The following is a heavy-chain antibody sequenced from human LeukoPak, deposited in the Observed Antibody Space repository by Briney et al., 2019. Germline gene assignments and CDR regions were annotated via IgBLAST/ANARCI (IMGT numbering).Heavy chain of an antibody. D-gene: IGHD4-17*01. CDR3: AKLTTATTLRDY. V-gene: IGHV3-30*02. J-gene: IGHJ4*02. CDR2: IRYDGSNK. Sequence: GGSLTLSCAASGFTFSSYGMHWVRQAPGKGLEWVAFIRYDGSNKYYADSVKGRFTISRDNSKNTLYLQMNSLRAEDTAVYYCAKLTTATTLRDYWGQGALVTVSS. CDR1: GFTFSSYG.